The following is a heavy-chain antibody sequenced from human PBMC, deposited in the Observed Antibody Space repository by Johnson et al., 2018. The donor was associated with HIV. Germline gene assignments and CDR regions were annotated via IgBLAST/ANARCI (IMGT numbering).Heavy chain of an antibody. D-gene: IGHD2-15*01. CDR2: INWNGVST. CDR3: AREGGYCSGGSCVNAFDI. Sequence: VLLVESGGGVVRPGGSLRLSCAASGFTFDDYGMSWVRQAPGQGLEWVSGINWNGVSTGYADSVKGRFTIYRDNAKNSLYLQMNSLRAEDTALYYRAREGGYCSGGSCVNAFDIWGQGTMVTVSS. CDR1: GFTFDDYG. J-gene: IGHJ3*02. V-gene: IGHV3-20*04.